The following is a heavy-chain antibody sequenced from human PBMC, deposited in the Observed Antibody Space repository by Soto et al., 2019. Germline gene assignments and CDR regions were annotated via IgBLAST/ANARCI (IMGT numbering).Heavy chain of an antibody. Sequence: SETLSLTCTVSCDSMTNRYYYWSWVRQNPGKGLEWIGHIFHSGRTHFNPSLKSRVSISVDTSKNQFSLYLMSVTAADTAVYYCARWVEVSLDYFDSWGQGAPVPVSS. CDR3: ARWVEVSLDYFDS. D-gene: IGHD2-15*01. V-gene: IGHV4-31*03. CDR2: IFHSGRT. J-gene: IGHJ4*02. CDR1: CDSMTNRYYY.